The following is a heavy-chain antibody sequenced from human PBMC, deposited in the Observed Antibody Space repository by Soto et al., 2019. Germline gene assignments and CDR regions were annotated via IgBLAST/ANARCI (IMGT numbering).Heavy chain of an antibody. Sequence: EVPLVESGGGLVQPGGSLRLSCAASGFTFSSYSMNWVRQAPGKGLEWVSYISSSSSTIYYADSVKGRFTISRDNAKNSLYLQMNSLRDEDTAVYYCAMLWDGSYYYYGMDVWGQGTTVTVSS. CDR1: GFTFSSYS. CDR3: AMLWDGSYYYYGMDV. D-gene: IGHD3-10*01. V-gene: IGHV3-48*02. J-gene: IGHJ6*02. CDR2: ISSSSSTI.